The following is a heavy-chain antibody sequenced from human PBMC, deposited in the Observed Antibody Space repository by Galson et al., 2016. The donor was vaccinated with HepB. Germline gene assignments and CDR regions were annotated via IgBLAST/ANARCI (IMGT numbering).Heavy chain of an antibody. D-gene: IGHD1-14*01. CDR3: AHGKVPYLLTTFDY. CDR1: GFTFSSYG. J-gene: IGHJ4*02. V-gene: IGHV3-33*01. CDR2: IWYDGSNK. Sequence: SLRLSCAASGFTFSSYGMHWVRQAPGKGLEWVAVIWYDGSNKYYADSVKGRFTISRDNSKNTLYVQMNSLRAEDTAVYYCAHGKVPYLLTTFDYWGQGTLVTVSS.